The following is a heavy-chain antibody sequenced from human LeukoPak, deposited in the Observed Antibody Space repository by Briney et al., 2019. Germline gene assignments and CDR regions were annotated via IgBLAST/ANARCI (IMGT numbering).Heavy chain of an antibody. V-gene: IGHV5-51*01. Sequence: GESLKISCKGSGYSFSNYWIAWVRQMPGKGLEWMGIIYPGDSDTRYSPSFQGQVTISADKSVSTAYLQWSSLKASDTAMYYCARREIGSGWYKFDYWGQGTLVTVSS. J-gene: IGHJ4*02. CDR3: ARREIGSGWYKFDY. CDR2: IYPGDSDT. D-gene: IGHD6-19*01. CDR1: GYSFSNYW.